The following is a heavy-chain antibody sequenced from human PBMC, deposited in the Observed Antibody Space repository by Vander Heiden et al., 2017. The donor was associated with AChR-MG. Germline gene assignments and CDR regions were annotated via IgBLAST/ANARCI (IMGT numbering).Heavy chain of an antibody. D-gene: IGHD1-1*01. CDR1: GFDFRNYW. V-gene: IGHV3-7*01. J-gene: IGHJ6*02. CDR3: ARDNFMDV. CDR2: INQDESAR. Sequence: EMQLVESGGGLVQPGGSLRLPCVGSGFDFRNYWMAWVRQAPGKGLEWVANINQDESARHFVDSVRGRFSISRDNSKNSLYLQMNSLRDEDTALYYCARDNFMDVWGQGTTVTGAS.